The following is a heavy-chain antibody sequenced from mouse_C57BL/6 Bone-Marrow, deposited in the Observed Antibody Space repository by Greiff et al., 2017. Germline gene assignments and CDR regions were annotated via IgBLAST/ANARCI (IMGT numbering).Heavy chain of an antibody. V-gene: IGHV7-3*01. CDR2: IRNKANGYTT. Sequence: EVKVVESGGGLVQPGGSLSLSCAASGFTFTDYYMSWVRQPPGKALEWLGFIRNKANGYTTEYSASVKGRFTISRDNSQSILYLQMNALRAEDSATYYCARRYGSSYDYAMDYWGQGTSVTVSS. D-gene: IGHD1-1*01. CDR3: ARRYGSSYDYAMDY. CDR1: GFTFTDYY. J-gene: IGHJ4*01.